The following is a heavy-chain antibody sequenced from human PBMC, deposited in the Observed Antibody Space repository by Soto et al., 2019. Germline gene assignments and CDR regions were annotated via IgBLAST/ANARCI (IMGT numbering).Heavy chain of an antibody. J-gene: IGHJ3*02. Sequence: QVPLVESGGGVVQPGRSLRLSCAASGFTFSSYAMHWVRQAPGKGLEWVAVISYDGSNKYYADSVKGRFTISRDNSKNTLYLQMNSLRAEDTAVYYCAKSITMIVVADPHDAFDIWGQGTMVTVSS. CDR2: ISYDGSNK. CDR1: GFTFSSYA. V-gene: IGHV3-30-3*02. CDR3: AKSITMIVVADPHDAFDI. D-gene: IGHD3-22*01.